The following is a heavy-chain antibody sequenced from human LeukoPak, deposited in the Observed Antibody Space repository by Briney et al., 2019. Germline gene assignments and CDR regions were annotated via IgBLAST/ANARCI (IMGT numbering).Heavy chain of an antibody. CDR2: ISGSGGST. CDR3: AKDHLGAAGTRVGFDY. D-gene: IGHD6-13*01. CDR1: GFTFSSYA. Sequence: GGSLRLSCAASGFTFSSYAMSWVRQAPGKGLEWVSAISGSGGSTYYADSVKGRFTISRDNSKNTLYLQMNSLRAEDTAVYYCAKDHLGAAGTRVGFDYWGQGTLVTVSS. V-gene: IGHV3-23*01. J-gene: IGHJ4*02.